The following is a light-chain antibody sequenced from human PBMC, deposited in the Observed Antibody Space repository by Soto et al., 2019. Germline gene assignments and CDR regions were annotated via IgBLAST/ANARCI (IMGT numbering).Light chain of an antibody. V-gene: IGKV2-28*01. Sequence: DIVMTQSPLSLPVTPGEPASISCRSSQSLLHSNGYNYLDWYLQKPGQSPQLLIYLGSNRASGGPARYSVSGLVTDVTRNISRVEADDVAVYYPIQAVQTPPTSGKATRLEIK. CDR3: IQAVQTPPT. CDR2: LGS. CDR1: QSLLHSNGYNY. J-gene: IGKJ5*01.